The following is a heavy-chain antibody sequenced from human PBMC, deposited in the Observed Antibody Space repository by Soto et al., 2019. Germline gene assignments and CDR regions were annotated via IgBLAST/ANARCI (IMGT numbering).Heavy chain of an antibody. V-gene: IGHV3-30*18. J-gene: IGHJ4*02. Sequence: QVQLVESGGGVVQPGRSLRLSCAASGFTFSSHGMHWVRQAPGKGLEWVAVISYDGSNKYYVDSVQGRFSISRDNSKNTRYLQMTSLRSEATAVYYCAKGYDSSGYHWIDYWGQGTLVTVSS. CDR2: ISYDGSNK. CDR3: AKGYDSSGYHWIDY. CDR1: GFTFSSHG. D-gene: IGHD3-22*01.